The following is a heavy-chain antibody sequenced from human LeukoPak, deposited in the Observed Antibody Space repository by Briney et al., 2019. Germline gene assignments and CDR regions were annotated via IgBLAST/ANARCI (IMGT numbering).Heavy chain of an antibody. CDR1: GDSISSYY. CDR3: ARHNSSWYFSDY. Sequence: PSETLSLTCTVSGDSISSYYWSWIRQPPGKGLEWIRYIYTSGSTRYNPSLKSRVTISGNTSKNQFSLKLSSVTAADTAVYYCARHNSSWYFSDYWGRGTLVTVSS. J-gene: IGHJ4*02. D-gene: IGHD6-13*01. CDR2: IYTSGST. V-gene: IGHV4-4*09.